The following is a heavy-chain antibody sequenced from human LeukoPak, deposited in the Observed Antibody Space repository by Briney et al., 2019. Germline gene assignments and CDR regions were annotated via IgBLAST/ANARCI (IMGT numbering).Heavy chain of an antibody. CDR2: IKQDGSEK. J-gene: IGHJ4*02. CDR3: ARKARIAAAGNYFDY. Sequence: GGSLRLSCAASGFTFSSYWMSWVRQAPGKGLEWVANIKQDGSEKYYVDSVKGRFTISRDNAKNSLYLQMNSLRAENTAVYYCARKARIAAAGNYFDYWGQGTLVTVSS. CDR1: GFTFSSYW. D-gene: IGHD6-13*01. V-gene: IGHV3-7*03.